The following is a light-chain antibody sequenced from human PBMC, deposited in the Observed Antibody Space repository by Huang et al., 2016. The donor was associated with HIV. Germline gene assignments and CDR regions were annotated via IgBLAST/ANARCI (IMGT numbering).Light chain of an antibody. CDR3: QQRSNWLT. V-gene: IGKV3-11*01. CDR1: QSVGSY. Sequence: EIVLTQSPAILSLSPGDRATLSCRASQSVGSYIGWYQQKSGQAPRLLIDDISNRATGVPVRFSGSGSGTDFTLTISSLEPEDFAVYYCQQRSNWLTFGGGTKVEIK. CDR2: DIS. J-gene: IGKJ4*01.